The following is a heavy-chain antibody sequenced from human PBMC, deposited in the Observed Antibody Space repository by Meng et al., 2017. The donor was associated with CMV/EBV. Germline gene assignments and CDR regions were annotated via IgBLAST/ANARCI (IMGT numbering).Heavy chain of an antibody. CDR2: ISWNSGSI. D-gene: IGHD3-10*01. CDR1: GFTFDDYA. J-gene: IGHJ6*02. CDR3: AKDIKKADHYGSGFYGMDV. V-gene: IGHV3-9*01. Sequence: GGSLRLSCAASGFTFDDYAMHWVRQAPGKGLEWVSGISWNSGSIGYADSVKGRFTISRDNAKNSLYLQMNSLRAEDTALYYCAKDIKKADHYGSGFYGMDVWGQGTTVTVSS.